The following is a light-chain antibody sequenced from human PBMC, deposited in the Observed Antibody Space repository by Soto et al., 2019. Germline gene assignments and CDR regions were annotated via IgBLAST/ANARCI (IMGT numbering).Light chain of an antibody. CDR1: ESVRNY. Sequence: ELVLTQSPATLSLSPGESATLSCSASESVRNYLAWYQQRPGQALRLLIYDASNRATDIPARFTGSGSGPDCTLSITSLEPADFAVYVCKQRSNWPLTFGPGTKVDIK. CDR2: DAS. CDR3: KQRSNWPLT. V-gene: IGKV3-11*01. J-gene: IGKJ3*01.